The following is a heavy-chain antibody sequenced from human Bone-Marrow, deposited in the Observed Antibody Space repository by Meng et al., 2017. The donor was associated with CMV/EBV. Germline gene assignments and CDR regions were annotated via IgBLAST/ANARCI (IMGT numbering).Heavy chain of an antibody. D-gene: IGHD6-13*01. CDR2: INPSGGST. CDR3: ARDLRVAAVNTPYHYYGMDV. CDR1: GNTFTSYY. J-gene: IGHJ6*02. Sequence: ASVKVSCKASGNTFTSYYVHWVRQAPGQGLEWMGIINPSGGSTTYAQKLQGRVTMTRDTSTSTVYMELSSLRSEDTAVYYCARDLRVAAVNTPYHYYGMDVWGQGTSVTVSS. V-gene: IGHV1-46*04.